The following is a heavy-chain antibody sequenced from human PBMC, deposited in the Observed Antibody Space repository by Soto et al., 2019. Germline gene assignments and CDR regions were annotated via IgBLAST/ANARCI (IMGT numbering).Heavy chain of an antibody. D-gene: IGHD3-9*01. J-gene: IGHJ3*02. Sequence: PSETLSLTCTVSGGSISSYYWSWIRQPAGKGLEWIGRIYTSGSTNYNPSLKSRVTMSVDTSKNQFSLKLSSVTAADTAVYYCTRGGSNDWQVAFDIWGQGTMVTVSS. CDR3: TRGGSNDWQVAFDI. CDR1: GGSISSYY. V-gene: IGHV4-4*07. CDR2: IYTSGST.